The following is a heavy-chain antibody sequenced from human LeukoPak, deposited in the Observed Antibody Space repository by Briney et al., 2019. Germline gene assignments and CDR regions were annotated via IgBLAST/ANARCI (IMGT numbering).Heavy chain of an antibody. CDR3: TRAAGYSYGYIPYGMDV. D-gene: IGHD5-18*01. J-gene: IGHJ6*02. Sequence: PGGSLRLSCAGSGFIFNNYAMHWVRQPPGKGLEWVSGISWNSGSIDYADSVKGRFTISRDNAKNSLYLQMNSLKTEDTAVYYCTRAAGYSYGYIPYGMDVWGQGTTVTVSS. CDR2: ISWNSGSI. V-gene: IGHV3-9*01. CDR1: GFIFNNYA.